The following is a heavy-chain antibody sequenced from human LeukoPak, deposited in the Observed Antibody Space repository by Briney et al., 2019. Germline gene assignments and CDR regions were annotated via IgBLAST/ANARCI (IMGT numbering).Heavy chain of an antibody. V-gene: IGHV4-59*01. CDR1: GGSISSYY. J-gene: IGHJ6*02. CDR3: ASSSFGYGMDV. D-gene: IGHD3-10*01. CDR2: IYYSGST. Sequence: SETLSLTCTVSGGSISSYYWSWIRQPPGKGLEWIGYIYYSGSTNYNPSLKSRVTTSVDTPKNQFSLKLSSVTAADTAVYYCASSSFGYGMDVWGQGTTVTVSS.